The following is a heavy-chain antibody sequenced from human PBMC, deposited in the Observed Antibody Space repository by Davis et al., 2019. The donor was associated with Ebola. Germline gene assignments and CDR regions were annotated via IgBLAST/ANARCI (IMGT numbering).Heavy chain of an antibody. CDR2: IWYDGSRK. J-gene: IGHJ6*02. CDR3: ASNTWYYYGMDV. D-gene: IGHD3-16*01. Sequence: GESLKISCAASGFNFRSYGMHWVRQAPDKGLEWVAVIWYDGSRKYYGDSVKGRFTISRDNSKNTLYLQMNSLRAEDTAVYYCASNTWYYYGMDVWGQGTTVTVSS. CDR1: GFNFRSYG. V-gene: IGHV3-33*01.